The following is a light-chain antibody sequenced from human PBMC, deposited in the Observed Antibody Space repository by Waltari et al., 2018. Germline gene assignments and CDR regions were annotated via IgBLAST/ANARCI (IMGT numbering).Light chain of an antibody. CDR3: SSYAGSSYV. Sequence: QSALTQPPSASGSPGQSVTISCTGTSSDVARYNYVSWSQQHPDKAPNLMVYDVSKRPSGVPDRFSGSKSGNTASLTVSGLQAEDEADYYCSSYAGSSYVFGTGTKVTVL. J-gene: IGLJ1*01. CDR1: SSDVARYNY. V-gene: IGLV2-8*01. CDR2: DVS.